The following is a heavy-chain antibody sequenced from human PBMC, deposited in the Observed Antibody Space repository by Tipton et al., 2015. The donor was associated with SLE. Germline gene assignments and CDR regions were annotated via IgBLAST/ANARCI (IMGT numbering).Heavy chain of an antibody. Sequence: TLSLTCTVSGGPISSYYWSWIRQPPGNGLVWIGYIYYSGSTNYNPSLKSRVTISVDTSKNQFSLKLSSVTAADTAVYYCARADEGLWMATTNWYFDLWGRGTLVTVSS. J-gene: IGHJ2*01. CDR3: ARADEGLWMATTNWYFDL. CDR1: GGPISSYY. V-gene: IGHV4-59*01. CDR2: IYYSGST. D-gene: IGHD5-24*01.